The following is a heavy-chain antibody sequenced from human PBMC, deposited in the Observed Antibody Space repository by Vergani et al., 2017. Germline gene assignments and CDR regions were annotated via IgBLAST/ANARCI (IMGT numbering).Heavy chain of an antibody. CDR3: ARRSWGSSYYDGMDV. V-gene: IGHV5-51*01. J-gene: IGHJ6*02. D-gene: IGHD6-6*01. CDR2: IYPGDSDT. CDR1: GYSFTNYW. Sequence: EVQLVQSGAEVKKPGESLKISCNSSGYSFTNYWIGWVRQMPGKGLACVGLIYPGDSDTLYSPSFQGQVTISADKSISTAYLKWSSLKASDTAMYYCARRSWGSSYYDGMDVWGQGTTVTVSS.